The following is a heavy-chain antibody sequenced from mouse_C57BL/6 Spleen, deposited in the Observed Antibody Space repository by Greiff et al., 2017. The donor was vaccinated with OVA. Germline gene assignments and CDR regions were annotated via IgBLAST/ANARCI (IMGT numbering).Heavy chain of an antibody. D-gene: IGHD2-4*01. CDR2: IYPGSGST. CDR1: GYTFTSYW. V-gene: IGHV1-55*01. Sequence: QVQLQQPGAELVKPGASVKMSCKASGYTFTSYWITWVKQRPGQGLEWIGDIYPGSGSTNYNEKFKSKATLTVDTSSSTAYMQLSSLTSADSAVYYCARGDDYDEGAWFAYWGQGTLVTVSA. J-gene: IGHJ3*01. CDR3: ARGDDYDEGAWFAY.